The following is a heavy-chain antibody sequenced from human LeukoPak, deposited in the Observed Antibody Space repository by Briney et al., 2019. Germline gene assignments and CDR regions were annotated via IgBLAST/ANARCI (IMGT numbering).Heavy chain of an antibody. V-gene: IGHV3-23*01. CDR1: GFTFSNYV. J-gene: IGHJ4*02. D-gene: IGHD2-15*01. CDR3: AKGRTPDY. Sequence: GGSLRLSCAASGFTFSNYVMTWVRQAPGKGLEWVSALSGSGGSTFYADSVKGRFPISRDNSNSTLYLQMNSLRAEDTAVYYFAKGRTPDYWGQGTLVTVSS. CDR2: LSGSGGST.